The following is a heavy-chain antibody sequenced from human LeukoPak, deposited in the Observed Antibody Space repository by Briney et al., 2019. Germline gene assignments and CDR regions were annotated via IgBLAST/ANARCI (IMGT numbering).Heavy chain of an antibody. CDR1: GFTFSSCA. J-gene: IGHJ4*02. D-gene: IGHD3-10*01. CDR3: AKWGYGSGSFFDY. CDR2: ISYDGSNK. Sequence: GGSLRLSCVASGFTFSSCAIHWVRQAPGKGLEWVAVISYDGSNKYYADSVKGRFTISRDNSKNTLYLQMNSLRAEDTAVYYCAKWGYGSGSFFDYWGQGTLVTVSS. V-gene: IGHV3-30*04.